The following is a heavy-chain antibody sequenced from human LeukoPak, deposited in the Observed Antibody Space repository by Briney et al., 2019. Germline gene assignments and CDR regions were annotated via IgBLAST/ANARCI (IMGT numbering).Heavy chain of an antibody. D-gene: IGHD3-22*01. CDR3: ARESGYYDSSGYYPYYFDY. V-gene: IGHV4-61*08. CDR1: GGSISSGGYY. Sequence: PSQTLSLTCTVSGGSISSGGYYWSWIRQPPGKGLEWIGYIYYSGSTNYNPSLKSRVTISVDTSKNQFSLKLSSVTAADTAVYYCARESGYYDSSGYYPYYFDYWGQGTLVTVSS. CDR2: IYYSGST. J-gene: IGHJ4*02.